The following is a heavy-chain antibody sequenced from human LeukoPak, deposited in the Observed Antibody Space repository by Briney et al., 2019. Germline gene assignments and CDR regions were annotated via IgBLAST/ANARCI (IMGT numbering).Heavy chain of an antibody. CDR1: GYSISSGYY. D-gene: IGHD2-21*02. J-gene: IGHJ4*02. Sequence: SETLSLTCTVSGYSISSGYYWGWIRQPPGKGLEWIGSIYHSGSTNYNPSLKSRVTISVDTSRNSFSLELSSLTAADTAVYYCARVGYCGGDCYPFDYWGQGTLTTVSS. CDR3: ARVGYCGGDCYPFDY. CDR2: IYHSGST. V-gene: IGHV4-38-2*02.